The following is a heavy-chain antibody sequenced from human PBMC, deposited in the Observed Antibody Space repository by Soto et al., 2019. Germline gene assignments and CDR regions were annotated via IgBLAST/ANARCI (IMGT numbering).Heavy chain of an antibody. J-gene: IGHJ6*02. CDR3: AREEGEVDTAMVTLYYYYSGMDV. CDR2: ISYDGSNK. D-gene: IGHD5-18*01. Sequence: QVQLVESGGGVVQPGRSLRLSCAASGFTFSSYAMHWVRQAPGKGLEWVAVISYDGSNKYYADSVKGRFTISRDNSKNTLYLQMNSLRAEDTAVYYCAREEGEVDTAMVTLYYYYSGMDVWGPGTTVTVSS. CDR1: GFTFSSYA. V-gene: IGHV3-30-3*01.